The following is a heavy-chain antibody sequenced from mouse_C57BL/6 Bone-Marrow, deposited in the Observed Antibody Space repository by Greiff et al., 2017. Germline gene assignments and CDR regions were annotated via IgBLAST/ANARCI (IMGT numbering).Heavy chain of an antibody. J-gene: IGHJ2*01. Sequence: QVQLQQSGAELVKPGASVKISCKASGYAFSSYWMNWVKQRPGKGLEWIGQIYPGDGDTNYNGKFKGKATLTADKSSSTAYMQLSSLTSEDSAVYFCARGDDYGSSPYYFDYWGQGTTLTVSS. CDR1: GYAFSSYW. V-gene: IGHV1-80*01. D-gene: IGHD1-1*01. CDR3: ARGDDYGSSPYYFDY. CDR2: IYPGDGDT.